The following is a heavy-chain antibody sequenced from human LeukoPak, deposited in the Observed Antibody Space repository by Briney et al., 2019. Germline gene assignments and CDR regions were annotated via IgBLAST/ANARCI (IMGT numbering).Heavy chain of an antibody. D-gene: IGHD6-19*01. V-gene: IGHV3-23*01. CDR2: ISNSGFST. CDR1: GFTFSSYA. Sequence: QPGGSLRLSCAASGFTFSSYAMSWVRQAPGKGLEWVSAISNSGFSTYYADSVKGRFTIARDNSKNTLYLQMNSLRAEDTAIYFCAKDKGWYRDPFDCWGQGTLVTVSS. CDR3: AKDKGWYRDPFDC. J-gene: IGHJ4*02.